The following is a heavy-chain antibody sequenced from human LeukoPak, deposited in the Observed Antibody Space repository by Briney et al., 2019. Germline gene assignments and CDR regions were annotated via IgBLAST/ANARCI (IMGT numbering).Heavy chain of an antibody. CDR3: AKDTSSSWYEGGYFQH. J-gene: IGHJ1*01. Sequence: PGGSLRLSCAASGFTFSSYAMSWVRQAPGKGLEWVSAISGSGGSTYYADSVKGRFTISRDNSKNTLYLQMNSLRAEDTAVYYCAKDTSSSWYEGGYFQHWGQGTLVTVSS. V-gene: IGHV3-23*01. CDR2: ISGSGGST. CDR1: GFTFSSYA. D-gene: IGHD6-13*01.